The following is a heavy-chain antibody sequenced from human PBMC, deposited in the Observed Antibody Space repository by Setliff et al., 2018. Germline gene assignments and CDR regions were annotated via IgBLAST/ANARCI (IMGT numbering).Heavy chain of an antibody. Sequence: GESLKLSCKASGYSVTTNWIGWVRQMPGKGLEWMGIIYPGDSDTIYSPSFQGQVTISADKTLSTAYLQWSSLKASDTAIYYCARRAAAHDWFDPWGQGTLVTVSS. D-gene: IGHD2-15*01. CDR2: IYPGDSDT. V-gene: IGHV5-51*01. CDR3: ARRAAAHDWFDP. CDR1: GYSVTTNW. J-gene: IGHJ5*02.